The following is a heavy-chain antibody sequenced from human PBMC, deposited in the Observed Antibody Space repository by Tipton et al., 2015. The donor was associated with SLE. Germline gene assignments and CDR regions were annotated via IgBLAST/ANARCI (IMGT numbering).Heavy chain of an antibody. Sequence: TLSLTCTVSGGSISSGDYFWSWIRQHPGKGLEWIGCIFYTGNTYYNPSLKSRVTMSVDTSKNQFSLRVTSVTAADTAVYYCARDGPDTSGYYLDYWGKGILVTVSS. CDR3: ARDGPDTSGYYLDY. CDR2: IFYTGNT. D-gene: IGHD3-22*01. V-gene: IGHV4-31*03. CDR1: GGSISSGDYF. J-gene: IGHJ4*02.